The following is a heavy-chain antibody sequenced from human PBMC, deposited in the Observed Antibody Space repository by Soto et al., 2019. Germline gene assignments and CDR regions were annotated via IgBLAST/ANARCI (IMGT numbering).Heavy chain of an antibody. CDR2: ISSSSNYM. CDR1: GFTFSSYS. D-gene: IGHD3-22*01. V-gene: IGHV3-21*01. J-gene: IGHJ4*02. Sequence: EVQLVESGGGLVKPGGSLRLSCAASGFTFSSYSMNWVRQAPGKGLEWVSSISSSSNYMDYADSVKGRFTISRDNAKNSLYQQMNIRRAEDTAVYYCASHPRDSSGYCYYFDYWGQGTLVTVSS. CDR3: ASHPRDSSGYCYYFDY.